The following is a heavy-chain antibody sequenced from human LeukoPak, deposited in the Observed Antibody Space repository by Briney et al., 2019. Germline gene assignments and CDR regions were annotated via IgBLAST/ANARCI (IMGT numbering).Heavy chain of an antibody. Sequence: NPPETLSLTCAVYGGSFSGYYWSWIRQPPGKGLEWIGEINHSGSTNYNPSLKSRVTISVDTSKNQFSLKLSSVTAADTAVYYCARGRMELLWFGEMHNWFDPWGQGTLVTVSS. V-gene: IGHV4-34*01. J-gene: IGHJ5*02. CDR3: ARGRMELLWFGEMHNWFDP. D-gene: IGHD3-10*01. CDR2: INHSGST. CDR1: GGSFSGYY.